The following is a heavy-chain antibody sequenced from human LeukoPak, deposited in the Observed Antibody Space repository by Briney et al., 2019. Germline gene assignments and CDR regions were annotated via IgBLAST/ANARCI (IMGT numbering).Heavy chain of an antibody. CDR1: GFTFSNYG. D-gene: IGHD4-17*01. J-gene: IGHJ4*02. CDR2: IWYDGSNK. V-gene: IGHV3-33*01. CDR3: ARDIGTTVTTLDY. Sequence: PGGSLRLSCAASGFTFSNYGMLWVRQAPGKRLEWVAVIWYDGSNKYYADSVRGRFTISRDTSKNTLYLQMNSLRAEDTAVYYCARDIGTTVTTLDYWGQGTLVTVSS.